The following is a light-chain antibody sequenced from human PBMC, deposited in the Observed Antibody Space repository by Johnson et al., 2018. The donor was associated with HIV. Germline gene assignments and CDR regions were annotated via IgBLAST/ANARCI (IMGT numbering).Light chain of an antibody. CDR3: GTWDSSLGAFYYV. Sequence: QSVLTQPPSVSAAPGQKVTISCSGSSSNIGNNYVSWYQQLPGTAPKLLIYENNKRPSGIPDRFSGSKSGTSATLGITGLQPVDEADYYCGTWDSSLGAFYYVFGTGTKVTVL. CDR2: ENN. J-gene: IGLJ1*01. V-gene: IGLV1-51*02. CDR1: SSNIGNNY.